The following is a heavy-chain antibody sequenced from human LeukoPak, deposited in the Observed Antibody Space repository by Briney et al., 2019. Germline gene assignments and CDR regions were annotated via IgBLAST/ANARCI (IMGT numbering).Heavy chain of an antibody. CDR2: IRSKAYGGTT. Sequence: HPGRSLRLSCTASGFTLGDYAMSWFRQARGKGVEWVGFIRSKAYGGTTEYAASVKGRFTISRDDSKSIAYLQMNSLKTEDTAVYYCTRDLNGDYGFAFDIWGQGTMVTVSS. CDR1: GFTLGDYA. J-gene: IGHJ3*02. D-gene: IGHD4-17*01. V-gene: IGHV3-49*03. CDR3: TRDLNGDYGFAFDI.